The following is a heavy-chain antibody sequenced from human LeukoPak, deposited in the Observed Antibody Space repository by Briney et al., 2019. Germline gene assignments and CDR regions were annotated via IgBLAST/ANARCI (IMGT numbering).Heavy chain of an antibody. CDR1: GFTFSSYA. D-gene: IGHD3-22*01. CDR3: ARDCYDSSGSDN. Sequence: GGSLRLSCAASGFTFSSYAMSWVRQAPGKGLEWVSSISSSSYIYYADSVKGRFTISRDNAKNSLYLQMNSLRAEDTAVYYCARDCYDSSGSDNWGQGTLVTVSS. CDR2: ISSSSYI. J-gene: IGHJ4*02. V-gene: IGHV3-21*01.